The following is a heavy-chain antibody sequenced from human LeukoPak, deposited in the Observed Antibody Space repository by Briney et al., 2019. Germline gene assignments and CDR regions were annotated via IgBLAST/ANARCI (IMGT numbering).Heavy chain of an antibody. D-gene: IGHD1-14*01. J-gene: IGHJ4*02. Sequence: GGSLRLSCAVSGFTFSTFWMTWVRQAPGKGLEWVGNIKRDGSETYYVDSVRGRFTISRDNAKNSLYLQMNSLRAEDTAVYFCARARETYHDCWGQGTLVTVSS. V-gene: IGHV3-7*01. CDR3: ARARETYHDC. CDR2: IKRDGSET. CDR1: GFTFSTFW.